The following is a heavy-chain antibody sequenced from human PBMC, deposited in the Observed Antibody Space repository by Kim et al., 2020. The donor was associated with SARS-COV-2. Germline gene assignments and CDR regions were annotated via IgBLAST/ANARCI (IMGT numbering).Heavy chain of an antibody. D-gene: IGHD3-3*01. CDR3: ARGGFDFWMQGAFDI. Sequence: SETLSLTCTVSGGSISSYYWSWIRQPAGKGLEWIGRIYTSRSTNYNPSLKSRVTMSVDTSKNQFSLKLSSVTAADTAVYYCARGGFDFWMQGAFDIWGQGTMVTVSS. V-gene: IGHV4-4*07. CDR2: IYTSRST. J-gene: IGHJ3*02. CDR1: GGSISSYY.